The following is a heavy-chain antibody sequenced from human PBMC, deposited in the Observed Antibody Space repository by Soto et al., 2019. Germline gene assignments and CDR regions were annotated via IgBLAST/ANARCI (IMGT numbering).Heavy chain of an antibody. D-gene: IGHD6-19*01. CDR1: GFTFSSYG. CDR3: GRDRGAVAGTGYYSGMDV. V-gene: IGHV3-33*01. CDR2: IWYDGTNK. Sequence: QVQLVESGGGVVQPGRSLRLSCAASGFTFSSYGMHWVRQAPGKGLEWVAVIWYDGTNKYYADSVKGRFTISRDNSKNTRFRKRTARRAEDTAVYFCGRDRGAVAGTGYYSGMDVWAKGPRSPSP. J-gene: IGHJ6*02.